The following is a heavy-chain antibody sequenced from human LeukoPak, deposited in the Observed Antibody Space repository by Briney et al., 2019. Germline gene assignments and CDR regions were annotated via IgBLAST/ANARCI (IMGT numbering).Heavy chain of an antibody. CDR2: INHSGST. V-gene: IGHV4-34*01. CDR3: ARGRSRSGMVQGVTYYYYYYMDV. CDR1: GGSFSGYY. J-gene: IGHJ6*03. D-gene: IGHD3-10*01. Sequence: PSETLSLTCAVYGGSFSGYYWSWIRQPPGKRLEWIGEINHSGSTNYNPSLKSRVTISVDTSKNQFSLKLSSVTAADTAVYYCARGRSRSGMVQGVTYYYYYYMDVWGKGTTVTVSS.